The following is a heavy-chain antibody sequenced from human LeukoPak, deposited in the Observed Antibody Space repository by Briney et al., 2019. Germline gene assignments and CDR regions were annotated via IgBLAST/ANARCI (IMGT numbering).Heavy chain of an antibody. D-gene: IGHD6-19*01. J-gene: IGHJ4*02. CDR2: IGVTGDT. CDR1: GFTFSKGD. CDR3: ARENSPFSQWLLSLYDY. V-gene: IGHV3-13*01. Sequence: GGSLRLSCAASGFTFSKGDFHWVRQAPGKGLEWVAAIGVTGDTYYADSVKGRFTISRDNSKNTLYLQMNSLRAEDTAVYYCARENSPFSQWLLSLYDYWGQGTLVTVSS.